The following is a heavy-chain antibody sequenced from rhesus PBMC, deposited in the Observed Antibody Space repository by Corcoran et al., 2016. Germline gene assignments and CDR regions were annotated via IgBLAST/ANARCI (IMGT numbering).Heavy chain of an antibody. CDR1: VGSITGYY. CDR3: ARSHLGDGNEF. J-gene: IGHJ1*01. V-gene: IGHV4-165*02. D-gene: IGHD1-44*01. Sequence: QVQLQESGPGLVKPSETLSLTCAVSVGSITGYYWNWIRQSQGEGQELIGYIGGRNGSPYDIPSLKARVPISTDTSKNQFSLRLTSVTVADTAVYYCARSHLGDGNEFWGQGALVTVSS. CDR2: IGGRNGSP.